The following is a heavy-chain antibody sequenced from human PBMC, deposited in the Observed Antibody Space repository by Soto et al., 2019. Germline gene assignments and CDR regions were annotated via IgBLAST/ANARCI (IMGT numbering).Heavy chain of an antibody. Sequence: SVKVSCKASGGTFSSYAISWVRQAPGQGLEWMGGIIPIFGTANYAQKFQGRVTITADETTSTAYMELSSLRSEDTAVYYCAGHAIFGAPTWGQGTLVTGSS. CDR3: AGHAIFGAPT. D-gene: IGHD3-3*01. V-gene: IGHV1-69*13. J-gene: IGHJ5*02. CDR2: IIPIFGTA. CDR1: GGTFSSYA.